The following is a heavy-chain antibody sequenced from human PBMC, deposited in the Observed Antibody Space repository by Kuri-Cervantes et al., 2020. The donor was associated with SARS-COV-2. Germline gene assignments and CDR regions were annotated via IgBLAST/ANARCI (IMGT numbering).Heavy chain of an antibody. J-gene: IGHJ3*02. D-gene: IGHD4-17*01. CDR2: ISSSSSYI. CDR1: GFTFSSYS. V-gene: IGHV3-21*01. Sequence: GGSLRLSCAASGFTFSSYSMNWVRQAPGKGLEWVSSISSSSSYIYYADSVKGRFTISRDNAKNSLYLQMNSLRAEDTAVYYCARDTTGNDAFDIWGQGTMVTVSS. CDR3: ARDTTGNDAFDI.